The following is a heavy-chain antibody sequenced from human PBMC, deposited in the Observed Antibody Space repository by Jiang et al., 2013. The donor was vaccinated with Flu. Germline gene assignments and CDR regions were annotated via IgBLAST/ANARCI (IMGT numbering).Heavy chain of an antibody. CDR2: LYWGDDE. V-gene: IGHV2-5*02. Sequence: KPTQTLTLTCTFSGFSLYSSGEGVGWIRQPPAKALEWLALLYWGDDERYRPSLKTRLTITKGTSKNQVVLTMTNVDPADTATYYCAHRRGEWGAFDIWGQGTMVTVSS. J-gene: IGHJ3*02. CDR1: GFSLYSSGEG. CDR3: AHRRGEWGAFDI. D-gene: IGHD2-8*01.